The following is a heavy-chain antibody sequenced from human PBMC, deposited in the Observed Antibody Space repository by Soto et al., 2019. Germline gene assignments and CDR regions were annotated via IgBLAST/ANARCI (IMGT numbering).Heavy chain of an antibody. J-gene: IGHJ5*02. D-gene: IGHD6-13*01. CDR3: AKDLRYSSSWYSLGS. CDR2: ISGGGGST. V-gene: IGHV3-23*01. CDR1: GFTFSVFA. Sequence: EVQLLESGGALAQPGESLGLSCVGSGFTFSVFAMSWVRQAPGKGLEWVSAISGGGGSTFFADSVRGRFSISRDNSKGTVYLHMDNLRGEDTAICRCAKDLRYSSSWYSLGSWGQGTLVTVSS.